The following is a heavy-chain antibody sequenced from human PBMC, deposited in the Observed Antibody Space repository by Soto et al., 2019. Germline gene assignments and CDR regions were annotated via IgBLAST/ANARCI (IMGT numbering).Heavy chain of an antibody. J-gene: IGHJ1*01. CDR1: GFTFSSYS. CDR2: ISSSSSYI. CDR3: ARASTAEYFQH. V-gene: IGHV3-21*01. Sequence: EVQLVESGGGLVKPGGSLRLSCAASGFTFSSYSMNWVRQAPGKGLEWVSSISSSSSYIYYADSVKGRFTISRDNAKNSLYLQMNSLRGEDTAVYYCARASTAEYFQHWGQGTLVTVSS.